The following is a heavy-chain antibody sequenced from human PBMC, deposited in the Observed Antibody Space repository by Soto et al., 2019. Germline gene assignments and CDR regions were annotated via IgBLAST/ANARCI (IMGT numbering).Heavy chain of an antibody. V-gene: IGHV3-30-3*01. D-gene: IGHD2-15*01. CDR1: GFTFRSHA. J-gene: IGHJ4*02. CDR2: ISYDGSNK. Sequence: QVQLVESGGGVVQPGRSLRLSCAASGFTFRSHAMHWVRQAPGKGLEWVAAISYDGSNKYYADSVKGRFTISRDNSKNTLDLQVNSLRSEDTAVYYCARGPGSCYVQGTCYFDYWGQGTLVPVSS. CDR3: ARGPGSCYVQGTCYFDY.